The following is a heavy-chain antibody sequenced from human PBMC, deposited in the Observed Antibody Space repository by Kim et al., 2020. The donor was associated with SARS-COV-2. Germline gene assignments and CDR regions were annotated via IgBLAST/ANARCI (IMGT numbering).Heavy chain of an antibody. CDR1: GGSISSSSYY. CDR2: INRGST. Sequence: SETLSLTCTVSGGSISSSSYYWGWLRQPPGKGLEWIGSINRGSTYYKPSLKSRVTISVDTSKNQFSLKLSSVTAADTAVYYCARLDYYGSGSFFFDYWGQGSLVSFSS. CDR3: ARLDYYGSGSFFFDY. D-gene: IGHD3-10*01. V-gene: IGHV4-39*01. J-gene: IGHJ4*02.